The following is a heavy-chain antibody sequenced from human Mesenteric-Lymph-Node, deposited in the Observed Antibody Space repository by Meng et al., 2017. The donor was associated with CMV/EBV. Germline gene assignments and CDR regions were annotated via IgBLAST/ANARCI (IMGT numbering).Heavy chain of an antibody. J-gene: IGHJ4*02. V-gene: IGHV1-2*02. CDR3: AREMRRATTTLQAAY. D-gene: IGHD4-17*01. CDR1: GYSFTGYF. CDR2: INPTRGDT. Sequence: ASVKVSCKASGYSFTGYFLHWVRQAPGQGLEWVGWINPTRGDTNSAQKFQGRISMTRETSITTAYLELGGLTSDDTDIYFCAREMRRATTTLQAAYWGQGTLVTVSS.